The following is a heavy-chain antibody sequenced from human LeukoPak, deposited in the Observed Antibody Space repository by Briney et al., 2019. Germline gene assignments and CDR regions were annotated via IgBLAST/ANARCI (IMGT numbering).Heavy chain of an antibody. V-gene: IGHV3-48*03. D-gene: IGHD1-26*01. CDR1: GFTFSSYE. Sequence: GGSLRLSCAASGFTFSSYEMNWVRQAPGKGLEWVSYISSSGSTRYYADSVKGRFTISRDNAKNSLYLQMNSLRAEDTAVYYCAREGSYYAFDYWGQGTLVTVSS. CDR2: ISSSGSTR. J-gene: IGHJ4*02. CDR3: AREGSYYAFDY.